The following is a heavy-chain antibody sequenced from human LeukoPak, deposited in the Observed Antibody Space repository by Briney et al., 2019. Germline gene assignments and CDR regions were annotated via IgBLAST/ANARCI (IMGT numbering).Heavy chain of an antibody. CDR1: GFTFSDSY. Sequence: GESLRLSCAASGFTFSDSYMTWIRQAPGKGLEWVSYISNSGTSIYYADSVKGRFTISRDNSKNTLYLQMNSLRAEDTAVYYCATHYGGNSHHHDAFDIWGQGTMVTVSS. CDR2: ISNSGTSI. J-gene: IGHJ3*02. CDR3: ATHYGGNSHHHDAFDI. D-gene: IGHD4-23*01. V-gene: IGHV3-11*01.